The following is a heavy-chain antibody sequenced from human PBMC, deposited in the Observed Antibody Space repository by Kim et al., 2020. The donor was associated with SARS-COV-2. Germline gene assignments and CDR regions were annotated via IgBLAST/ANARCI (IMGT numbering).Heavy chain of an antibody. Sequence: SGPTLVNPTQTLTLTCTFSGLSLTTSGVGVGWIRQPPGKALEWLALIYWDDDDRYSPSLKSRLTITKDTSKNQVVLRMTNMDPVDTGTYYCAYRVGSRIGYNWGQGTLVTVSS. CDR2: IYWDDDD. V-gene: IGHV2-5*02. CDR1: GLSLTTSGVG. D-gene: IGHD5-12*01. J-gene: IGHJ4*02. CDR3: AYRVGSRIGYN.